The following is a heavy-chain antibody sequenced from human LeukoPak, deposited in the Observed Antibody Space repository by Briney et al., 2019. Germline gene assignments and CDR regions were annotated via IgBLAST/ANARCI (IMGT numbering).Heavy chain of an antibody. Sequence: GRSLRLSCAASGFIFSRYGMHWVRQAPGKGLEWVAVIWYDGSNKYYADSVKGRFTISRDNSKNTLFLQMNSLRAEDTAVYYCAKTFYSSSLGGAFDIWGQGTMVTVSS. J-gene: IGHJ3*02. CDR1: GFIFSRYG. D-gene: IGHD6-13*01. CDR3: AKTFYSSSLGGAFDI. CDR2: IWYDGSNK. V-gene: IGHV3-33*06.